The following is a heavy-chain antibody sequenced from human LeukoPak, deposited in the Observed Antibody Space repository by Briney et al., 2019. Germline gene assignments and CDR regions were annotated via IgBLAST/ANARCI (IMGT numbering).Heavy chain of an antibody. D-gene: IGHD1-26*01. CDR3: ARERGRARGSYGSYYGMDV. CDR2: IYYSGST. J-gene: IGHJ6*02. Sequence: PSETLSLTCTVSGGSISSYYWSWIRQPPGKGLEWIGYIYYSGSTNYNPSPKSRVTMSVDTSKIQFSLKLSSVTAADTAVYYCARERGRARGSYGSYYGMDVWGQGTTVTVS. CDR1: GGSISSYY. V-gene: IGHV4-59*01.